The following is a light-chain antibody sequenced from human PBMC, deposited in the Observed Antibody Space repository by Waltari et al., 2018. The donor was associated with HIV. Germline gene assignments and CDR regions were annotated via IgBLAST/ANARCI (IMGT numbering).Light chain of an antibody. CDR2: DAT. CDR1: SRAVGAFNY. Sequence: QSALTPTPSPSGSPGQSVTLSCTGTSRAVGAFNYVSWFQHHPGKAPKLMIYDATKRPSGVPDRFSGSKSGNTASLTVSGLQAEDEADYYCASHAGSKDVFGGGTRLTVL. J-gene: IGLJ2*01. V-gene: IGLV2-8*01. CDR3: ASHAGSKDV.